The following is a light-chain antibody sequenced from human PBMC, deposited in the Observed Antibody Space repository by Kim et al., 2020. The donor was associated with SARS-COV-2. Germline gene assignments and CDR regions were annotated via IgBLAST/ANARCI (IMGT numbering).Light chain of an antibody. J-gene: IGKJ1*01. Sequence: EIVMTQSPATLSVFPGDRATLSCRASQSVTTNLAWYQQQPGQAPRLLIYGASTRATGITARYSGSGSGTEFTLTISSLQSEDVAAVYYCPQYNDSPPRTFGQGTKVDIK. V-gene: IGKV3-15*01. CDR1: QSVTTN. CDR3: PQYNDSPPRT. CDR2: GAS.